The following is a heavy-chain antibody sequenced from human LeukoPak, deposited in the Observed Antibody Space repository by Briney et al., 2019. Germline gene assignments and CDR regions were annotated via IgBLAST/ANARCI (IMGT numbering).Heavy chain of an antibody. CDR2: IYPGDSDT. CDR1: GYSFTSNW. Sequence: GESLKISCKGSGYSFTSNWIGWVRQMPGKGLEWMGIIYPGDSDTRYSPSFQGQVTISADKSISTAYLQWSSLKASDTAMYYCATAVAGTQSIVHNAFDIWGQGTMVTVSS. D-gene: IGHD6-19*01. J-gene: IGHJ3*02. CDR3: ATAVAGTQSIVHNAFDI. V-gene: IGHV5-51*01.